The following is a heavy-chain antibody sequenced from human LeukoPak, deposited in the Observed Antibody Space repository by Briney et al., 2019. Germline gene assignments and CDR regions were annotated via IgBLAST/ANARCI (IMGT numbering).Heavy chain of an antibody. CDR2: ISYDGSNK. J-gene: IGHJ4*02. D-gene: IGHD3-10*01. Sequence: GRSLRLSCAASGFTFSSYAMHWVRQAPGKGLEWVAVISYDGSNKYYAGSVKGRFTISRDNSKNTLYLQMNGLRAEDTAVYYCARDSYYGSGSPTFDYWGQGTLVTVSS. CDR3: ARDSYYGSGSPTFDY. CDR1: GFTFSSYA. V-gene: IGHV3-30*04.